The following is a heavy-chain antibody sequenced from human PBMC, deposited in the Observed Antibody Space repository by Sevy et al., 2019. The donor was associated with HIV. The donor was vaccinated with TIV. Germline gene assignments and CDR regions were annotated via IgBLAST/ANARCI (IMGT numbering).Heavy chain of an antibody. CDR1: GFTFSSYA. V-gene: IGHV3-23*01. J-gene: IGHJ4*02. CDR2: MSGSGGST. Sequence: GGSLRLSCAASGFTFSSYAMSWVRQAPGKGLEWVSAMSGSGGSTYYANSVKGRYTISRDNSNNTLYLQMNSLRAEDTAVYYCAKVVALGILPHFGYWGQGTLVTVSS. CDR3: AKVVALGILPHFGY. D-gene: IGHD2-15*01.